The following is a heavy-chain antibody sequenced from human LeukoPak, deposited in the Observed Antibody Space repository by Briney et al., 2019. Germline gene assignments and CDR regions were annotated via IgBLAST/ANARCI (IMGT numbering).Heavy chain of an antibody. Sequence: GESLRISCKGSGYSFTSYWIGWVRQMPGKGLEWMGIIYPGDSDTRYSPSFQGQVTISADKSISTAYLQWSSLKASDTAMYYCARLKEVATITQGEFDYWGQGTLVTVSS. CDR1: GYSFTSYW. D-gene: IGHD5-12*01. CDR2: IYPGDSDT. CDR3: ARLKEVATITQGEFDY. J-gene: IGHJ4*02. V-gene: IGHV5-51*01.